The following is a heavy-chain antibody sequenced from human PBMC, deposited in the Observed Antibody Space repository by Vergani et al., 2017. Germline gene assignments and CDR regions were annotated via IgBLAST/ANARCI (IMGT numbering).Heavy chain of an antibody. CDR2: IYTSGST. CDR1: GGSISSYY. J-gene: IGHJ6*02. CDR3: ARDMDSGDCSSTSGHYYYYGMDV. Sequence: QVQLQESGPGLVKPSETLSLTCTVSGGSISSYYWSWIRQPAGKGLEWIGRIYTSGSTNYNPSLKSRVTMSVDTSKNQFSLKLSYVTAADTAVYYCARDMDSGDCSSTSGHYYYYGMDVWGQGTTVTVSS. D-gene: IGHD2-2*01. V-gene: IGHV4-4*07.